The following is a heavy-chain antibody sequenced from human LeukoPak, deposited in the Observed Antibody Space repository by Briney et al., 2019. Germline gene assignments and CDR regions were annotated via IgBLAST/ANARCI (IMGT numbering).Heavy chain of an antibody. CDR1: GYTFTSYD. J-gene: IGHJ6*03. Sequence: ASVKVSCKASGYTFTSYDINWVRQATGQGLEWMGWMNPNSGNTGYAQKFQGRVTMTRNTSISTAYMELSSLRSEDTAVYYCARAADIVATYYYYYYYMDVWGKGTTVTVSS. V-gene: IGHV1-8*01. D-gene: IGHD5-12*01. CDR3: ARAADIVATYYYYYYYMDV. CDR2: MNPNSGNT.